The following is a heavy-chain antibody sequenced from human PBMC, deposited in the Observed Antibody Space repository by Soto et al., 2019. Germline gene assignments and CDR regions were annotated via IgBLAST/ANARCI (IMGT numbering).Heavy chain of an antibody. CDR3: ARVGGATRIYYYYYMDV. J-gene: IGHJ6*03. Sequence: SETLSLTCTVSGGSISSSSYYWGWIRQPPGKGLEWIGSIYYSGSTYYNPSLKSRVTISVDTSKNQFSLKLSSVTAADTAVYYCARVGGATRIYYYYYMDVWGKGTTVTVSS. CDR2: IYYSGST. CDR1: GGSISSSSYY. V-gene: IGHV4-39*01. D-gene: IGHD4-17*01.